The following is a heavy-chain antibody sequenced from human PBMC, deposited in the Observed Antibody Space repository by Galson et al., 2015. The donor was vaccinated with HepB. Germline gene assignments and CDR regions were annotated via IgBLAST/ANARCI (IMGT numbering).Heavy chain of an antibody. J-gene: IGHJ4*02. CDR2: ISTSGDRS. V-gene: IGHV3-23*01. CDR3: ARSGYDGSGYGFNDY. D-gene: IGHD3-22*01. CDR1: GFTSRNPA. Sequence: SLRLSCAASGFTSRNPAMTWVRHVPGKGLEWVSGISTSGDRSYYPDSVRGRFSMTRDNSKNTVYLEMIGLRPEDTAVYYCARSGYDGSGYGFNDYWSQGTQVTVTS.